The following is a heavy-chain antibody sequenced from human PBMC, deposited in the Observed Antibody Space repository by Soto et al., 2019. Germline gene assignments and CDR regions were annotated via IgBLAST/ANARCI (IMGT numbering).Heavy chain of an antibody. Sequence: SVKVSCKASGGTFSSYAISWVRQAPGQGLEWMGGIIPIFGTANYAQKFQGRVTITADESTSTAYMELSSLRSEDTAVYYCARGLDYSNYPNWFDPWGQGTLVTVSS. V-gene: IGHV1-69*13. CDR3: ARGLDYSNYPNWFDP. D-gene: IGHD4-4*01. J-gene: IGHJ5*02. CDR2: IIPIFGTA. CDR1: GGTFSSYA.